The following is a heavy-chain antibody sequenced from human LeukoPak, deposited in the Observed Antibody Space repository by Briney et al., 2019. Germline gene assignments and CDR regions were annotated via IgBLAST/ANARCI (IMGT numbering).Heavy chain of an antibody. CDR1: EFTFSRYS. J-gene: IGHJ5*02. Sequence: GRSLRLSCAASEFTFSRYSMNWVRQAPGKGLEWVSYISSSSSAIYYADSVTGRFTISRDNAKNSLFLQMNSLRAEDTAVYYCARDLGSGWFDAWGQGTLVTVSS. CDR2: ISSSSSAI. D-gene: IGHD7-27*01. V-gene: IGHV3-48*01. CDR3: ARDLGSGWFDA.